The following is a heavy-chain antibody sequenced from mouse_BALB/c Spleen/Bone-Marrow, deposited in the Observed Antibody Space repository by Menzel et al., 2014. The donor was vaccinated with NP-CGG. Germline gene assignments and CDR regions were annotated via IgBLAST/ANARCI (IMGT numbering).Heavy chain of an antibody. CDR2: ISSGGSDT. J-gene: IGHJ2*01. Sequence: EVMLVESGAGLVKPGGSLKLSCAASGFTFKSYDMSWVRQNPEKRLEWVGTISSGGSDTYYSDSVKGRFTISRDNVKNALYLQMSSLRSGDTAMFYCSSQGITRVCDYWGQGTTLTVSS. CDR3: SSQGITRVCDY. CDR1: GFTFKSYD. D-gene: IGHD2-4*01. V-gene: IGHV5-9-1*01.